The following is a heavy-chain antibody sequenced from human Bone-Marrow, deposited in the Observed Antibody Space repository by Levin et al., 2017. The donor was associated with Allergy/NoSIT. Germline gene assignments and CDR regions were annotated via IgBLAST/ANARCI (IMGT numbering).Heavy chain of an antibody. CDR2: ISAYNGNT. J-gene: IGHJ6*03. Sequence: ASVKVSCKASGYTFTNFAIGWVRQAPGQGLEWMGWISAYNGNTIYAQKLQGRVTMTTDTSTTTTYMELRSLRSDDTAVYYCARGRDYYYYMDVWGKGTAVTVSS. CDR1: GYTFTNFA. V-gene: IGHV1-18*01. CDR3: ARGRDYYYYMDV.